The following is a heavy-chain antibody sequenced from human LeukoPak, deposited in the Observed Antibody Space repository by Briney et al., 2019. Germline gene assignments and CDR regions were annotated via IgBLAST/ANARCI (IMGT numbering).Heavy chain of an antibody. CDR2: IYTSGST. D-gene: IGHD3-3*01. V-gene: IGHV4-61*02. Sequence: PSQTLSLTCTVSGGSISSGSYYWSWIRQPAGKGLEWIGRIYTSGSTNYNPSLKSRVTISVDTSKNQFSLKLSSATAADTAVYYCARRNYDFWSGFPNWFDPWGQGTLVTVSS. CDR3: ARRNYDFWSGFPNWFDP. J-gene: IGHJ5*02. CDR1: GGSISSGSYY.